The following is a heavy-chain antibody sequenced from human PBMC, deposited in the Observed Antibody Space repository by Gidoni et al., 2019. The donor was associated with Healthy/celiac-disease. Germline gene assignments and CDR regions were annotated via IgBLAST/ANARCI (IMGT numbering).Heavy chain of an antibody. V-gene: IGHV3-21*01. J-gene: IGHJ3*02. CDR2: MSSSNSYI. CDR1: GFTFSSYS. D-gene: IGHD1-26*01. Sequence: EVQLVESGGGLVKPGGSLRLTCAASGFTFSSYSLNWVRQAPGKGREGVSSMSSSNSYIYDADSVNGRFTIARDNAKNSLYLQRNSLRAEDTAVYYCAREGPHWDYSTYYFDAFDIWGQGTMVTVSS. CDR3: AREGPHWDYSTYYFDAFDI.